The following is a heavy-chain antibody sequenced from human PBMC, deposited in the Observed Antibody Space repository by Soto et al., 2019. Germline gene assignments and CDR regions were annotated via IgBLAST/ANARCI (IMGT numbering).Heavy chain of an antibody. CDR1: GFTFSTYA. J-gene: IGHJ6*02. CDR3: AKSSRQLTHEAPYYYYCALDV. CDR2: ISVSGAGT. D-gene: IGHD3-9*01. V-gene: IGHV3-23*01. Sequence: GGSLRLSCAASGFTFSTYAMNWVRQAPGKGLEWVSTISVSGAGTYYRDSVKGRFAISRDNSKNTLFLQMNSLRVEDTAVYYCAKSSRQLTHEAPYYYYCALDVRGQGTTVTVSS.